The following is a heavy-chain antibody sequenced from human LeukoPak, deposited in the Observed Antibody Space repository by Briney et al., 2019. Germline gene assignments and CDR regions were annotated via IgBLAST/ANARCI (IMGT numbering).Heavy chain of an antibody. CDR1: GGSISSGGYS. D-gene: IGHD3-22*01. Sequence: SQTLSLTCAVSGGSISSGGYSWSWIRQPPGKGLEWIGYIYHSGSTYYNPSLKSRVTISVDRSKNQFSLKLSSVTAADTAVYYCARAHSYYYDSSGYYDGYYYYGMDVWGQGTTVTVSS. J-gene: IGHJ6*02. CDR3: ARAHSYYYDSSGYYDGYYYYGMDV. CDR2: IYHSGST. V-gene: IGHV4-30-2*01.